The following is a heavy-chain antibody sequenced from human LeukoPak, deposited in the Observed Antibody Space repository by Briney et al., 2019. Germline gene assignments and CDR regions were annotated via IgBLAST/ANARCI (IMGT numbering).Heavy chain of an antibody. J-gene: IGHJ4*02. CDR2: ISGSGGST. CDR1: GFTFSSYA. D-gene: IGHD5-18*01. V-gene: IGHV3-23*01. CDR3: AKGYSYGYGLNRYFDY. Sequence: PGGSLRLSCAAYGFTFSSYAMSWVRQAPGKGLEWVSAISGSGGSTYYADSVKGRFTISRDNSKNTLYLQMNSLRAEDTAVYYCAKGYSYGYGLNRYFDYWGQGTLVTVSS.